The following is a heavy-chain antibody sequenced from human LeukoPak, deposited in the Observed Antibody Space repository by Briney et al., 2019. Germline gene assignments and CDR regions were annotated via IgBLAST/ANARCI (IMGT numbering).Heavy chain of an antibody. D-gene: IGHD2-2*01. Sequence: SETLSLTCTVSGGSISSANLFWSWVRQSPGEGLEWIGYIHYDGRAHYNPSLKSRVSMSLDMSKNQFSLSLSSATAADTAIYYCAREVITPGDSDGFDFWGQGTMVSVSS. J-gene: IGHJ3*01. CDR2: IHYDGRA. CDR3: AREVITPGDSDGFDF. CDR1: GGSISSANLF. V-gene: IGHV4-30-4*08.